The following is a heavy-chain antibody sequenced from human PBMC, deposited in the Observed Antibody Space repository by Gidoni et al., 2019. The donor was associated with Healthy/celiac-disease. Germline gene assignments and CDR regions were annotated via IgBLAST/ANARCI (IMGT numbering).Heavy chain of an antibody. CDR2: IYSSGST. CDR1: GGSISSGGYY. Sequence: QVQLQESGPGLVKPSQTLSLTCPVSGGSISSGGYYWSWIRQHPGKGLEWIGYIYSSGSTYYKPSLKSRVTISVDTSKNQFSLKLSSVTAADTAVYYCARGQTTGRNWFDPWGQGTLVTVSS. V-gene: IGHV4-31*03. CDR3: ARGQTTGRNWFDP. J-gene: IGHJ5*02. D-gene: IGHD4-17*01.